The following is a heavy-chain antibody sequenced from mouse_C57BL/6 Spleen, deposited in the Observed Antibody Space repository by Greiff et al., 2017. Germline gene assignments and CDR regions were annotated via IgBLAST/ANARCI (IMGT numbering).Heavy chain of an antibody. V-gene: IGHV6-3*01. CDR2: IRLKSDNYAT. CDR3: TGYDYDRGGWFAY. J-gene: IGHJ3*01. Sequence: EVKLVESGGGLVQPGGSMKLSCVASGFTFSNYWMNWVRQSPEKGLAWVAQIRLKSDNYATHYAESVKGRFTISRDDSKSSVYLQMNNLRAEDTGIYYCTGYDYDRGGWFAYWGQGTLVTVSA. D-gene: IGHD2-4*01. CDR1: GFTFSNYW.